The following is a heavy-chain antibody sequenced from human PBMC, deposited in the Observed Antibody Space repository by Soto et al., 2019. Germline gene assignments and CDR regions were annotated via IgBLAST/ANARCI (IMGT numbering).Heavy chain of an antibody. J-gene: IGHJ5*02. D-gene: IGHD5-12*01. CDR3: AKDGGADGYFGNWLDP. Sequence: GASVKVSCKASGYTFTSYDINWVRQATGQGLEWMGWMNPNNGNTSYAQKLQGRVTITANESTTTAYMELSGLRSDDTAVYYCAKDGGADGYFGNWLDPWGQGTLVTVSS. CDR2: MNPNNGNT. V-gene: IGHV1-8*01. CDR1: GYTFTSYD.